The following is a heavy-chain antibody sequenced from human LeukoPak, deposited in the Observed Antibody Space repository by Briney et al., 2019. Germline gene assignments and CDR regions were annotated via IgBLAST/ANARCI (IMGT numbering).Heavy chain of an antibody. D-gene: IGHD4-17*01. CDR3: AKVHGESTVTTPYYYYYYMDV. CDR1: GYTFTGYY. Sequence: ASVKVSCKASGYTFTGYYIHWVRQATGQGLEWMGWMNPNSGNTGYAQKFQGRVTITRNTSISTAYMELSSLRSEDTAVYYCAKVHGESTVTTPYYYYYYMDVWGKGTTVTVSS. CDR2: MNPNSGNT. V-gene: IGHV1-8*03. J-gene: IGHJ6*03.